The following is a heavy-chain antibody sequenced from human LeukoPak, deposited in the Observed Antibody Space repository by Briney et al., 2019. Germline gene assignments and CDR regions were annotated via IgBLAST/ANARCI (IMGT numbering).Heavy chain of an antibody. CDR3: AELGITMIGGV. V-gene: IGHV3-48*03. CDR1: VFTFSVYD. D-gene: IGHD3-10*02. CDR2: ISSSGSTI. J-gene: IGHJ6*04. Sequence: PRRPLSLSCASSVFTFSVYDMNWVGQAPGKGRDWVSYISSSGSTIYTAASGKGRFSLSTHNGKHSLYLQMNRLRAEDTAVYYCAELGITMIGGVWGKGTTVTISS.